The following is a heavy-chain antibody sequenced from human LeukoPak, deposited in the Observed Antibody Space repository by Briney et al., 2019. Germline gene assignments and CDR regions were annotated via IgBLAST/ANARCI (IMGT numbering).Heavy chain of an antibody. CDR3: ARDQITMIVPPNPPSDY. CDR2: ISGSTRFI. D-gene: IGHD3-22*01. Sequence: GGSLRLSCAASGFTFSSHTMNWVRRAPGKGLEWVSSISGSTRFIYYADSVKGRFTISRDNAKNSLYLQMNSLRAEDTAVYYCARDQITMIVPPNPPSDYWGQGTLVTVSS. V-gene: IGHV3-21*01. J-gene: IGHJ4*02. CDR1: GFTFSSHT.